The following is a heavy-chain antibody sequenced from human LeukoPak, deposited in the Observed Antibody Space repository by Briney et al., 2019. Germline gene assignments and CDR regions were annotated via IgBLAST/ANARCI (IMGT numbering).Heavy chain of an antibody. CDR2: IYYSGST. D-gene: IGHD1-26*01. CDR3: ARRGAWELHDAFDI. CDR1: GGSFSSYY. J-gene: IGHJ3*02. V-gene: IGHV4-39*01. Sequence: PSETLSLTCAVYGGSFSSYYWGWIRQPPGKGLEWIGSIYYSGSTYYNPSLKSRVTISVDTSKNQFSLKLSSVTAADTAVYYCARRGAWELHDAFDIWGQGTMVTVPS.